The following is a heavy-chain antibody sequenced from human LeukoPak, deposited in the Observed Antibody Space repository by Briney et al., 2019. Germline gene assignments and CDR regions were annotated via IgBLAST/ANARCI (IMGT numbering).Heavy chain of an antibody. CDR2: ISTSGSTI. CDR1: GFTFSSYE. J-gene: IGHJ4*02. CDR3: AKRGYSSGYSYYFDY. V-gene: IGHV3-48*03. Sequence: GGSLRLSCAASGFTFSSYEMNWVRQAPGKGLDWVSYISTSGSTIYYADSVKGRFTISRDNAKNTLYLQMNSLRAEDTAIYYCAKRGYSSGYSYYFDYWGQGTLVTVSS. D-gene: IGHD5-18*01.